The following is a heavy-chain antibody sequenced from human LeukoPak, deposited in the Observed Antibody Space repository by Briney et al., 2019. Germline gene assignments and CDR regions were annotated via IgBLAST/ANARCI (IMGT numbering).Heavy chain of an antibody. Sequence: PGGSLRLSCGASGFTFSSHAMTWVRQAPGKGLEWVSVISGSGDSTYYKDSVRGRFTISRDNSKNTLYLQMNSLRAEDTAVYYCAKGCGDSCYVPRDYWGQGTLVTVSS. CDR2: ISGSGDST. J-gene: IGHJ4*02. V-gene: IGHV3-23*01. D-gene: IGHD2-15*01. CDR3: AKGCGDSCYVPRDY. CDR1: GFTFSSHA.